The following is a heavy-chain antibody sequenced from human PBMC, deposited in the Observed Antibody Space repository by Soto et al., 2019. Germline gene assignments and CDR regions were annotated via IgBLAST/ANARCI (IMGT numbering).Heavy chain of an antibody. J-gene: IGHJ5*02. V-gene: IGHV4-59*08. Sequence: SETLSLTCTVSGGSISSYYWSWIRQPPGKGLEWIGYIYYSGSTNYNPSLKSRVTISVDTSKNQFSLKLSSVTAADTAVYYCARWVAAAGTRVWWFDPWGQGTLVTVSS. CDR1: GGSISSYY. CDR3: ARWVAAAGTRVWWFDP. D-gene: IGHD6-13*01. CDR2: IYYSGST.